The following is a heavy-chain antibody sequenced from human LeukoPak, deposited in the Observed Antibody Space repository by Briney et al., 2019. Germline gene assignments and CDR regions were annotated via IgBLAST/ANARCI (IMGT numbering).Heavy chain of an antibody. CDR2: INPNSGGT. J-gene: IGHJ6*03. D-gene: IGHD3-10*01. CDR3: ARFRIGSGNHLYYYYYMDV. V-gene: IGHV1-2*02. Sequence: GASVKVSCKASEYTFTGYYMHWVRQAPGQGLEWMGWINPNSGGTNYAQKFQGRVTMTRDTSISTAYMELSRLRSDDTAVYYCARFRIGSGNHLYYYYYMDVWGKGTTVTISS. CDR1: EYTFTGYY.